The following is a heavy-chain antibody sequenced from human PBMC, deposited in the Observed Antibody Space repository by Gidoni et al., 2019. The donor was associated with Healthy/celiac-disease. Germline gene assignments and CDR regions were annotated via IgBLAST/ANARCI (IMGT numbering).Heavy chain of an antibody. J-gene: IGHJ4*02. CDR1: GFTFDDYA. V-gene: IGHV3-9*01. CDR2: ISWNSGSI. Sequence: EVQLVESGGGLVQPGRSLRLSCAASGFTFDDYAMPWVRQAPGKGLEWVSGISWNSGSIGYADSVKGRFTISRDNAKNSLYLQMNSLRAEDTALYYCAKVNYYDSSGYYDYWGQGTLVTVSS. D-gene: IGHD3-22*01. CDR3: AKVNYYDSSGYYDY.